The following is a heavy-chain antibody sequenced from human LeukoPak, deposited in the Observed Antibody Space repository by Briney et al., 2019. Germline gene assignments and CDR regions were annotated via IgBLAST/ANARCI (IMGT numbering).Heavy chain of an antibody. CDR2: ISNNGGST. CDR3: VKALGQWLVYYFDY. D-gene: IGHD6-19*01. CDR1: GFTFSTYA. V-gene: IGHV3-64D*09. Sequence: EGSLRLSCSASGFTFSTYAMHWVRQAPGKGLEYVSAISNNGGSTYYADSVKGRFTISRDNSKNTLYLQMSSLRTEDTAVYYCVKALGQWLVYYFDYRGQETLGTVSS. J-gene: IGHJ4*02.